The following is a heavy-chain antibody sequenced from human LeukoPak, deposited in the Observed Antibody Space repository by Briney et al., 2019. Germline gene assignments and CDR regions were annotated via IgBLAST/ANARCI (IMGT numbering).Heavy chain of an antibody. CDR3: AGSCYSGFLCWFDP. D-gene: IGHD2-15*01. Sequence: SETLSLTCTVSGGSISSYYWSWIRQPPGKGLEWIGYIYYSGSTNYNPSLKSRVTISVDTSKNQFSLKLSSVTAADMAVYYCAGSCYSGFLCWFDPWGQGTLVTVS. CDR1: GGSISSYY. V-gene: IGHV4-59*01. J-gene: IGHJ5*02. CDR2: IYYSGST.